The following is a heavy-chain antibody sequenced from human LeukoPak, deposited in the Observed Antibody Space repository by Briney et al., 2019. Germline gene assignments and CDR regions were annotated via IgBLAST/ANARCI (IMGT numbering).Heavy chain of an antibody. CDR3: AREVGYTFDY. J-gene: IGHJ4*02. CDR2: IYYSGST. D-gene: IGHD5-24*01. CDR1: GGSISSNNW. V-gene: IGHV4-4*02. Sequence: SETLSLTCAVSGGSISSNNWWSWVRQPPGKGLEWIGYIYYSGSTNYNPSLKSRVTISVDTSKNQISLKLSSVTAADTAVYYCAREVGYTFDYWGQGTLVTVSS.